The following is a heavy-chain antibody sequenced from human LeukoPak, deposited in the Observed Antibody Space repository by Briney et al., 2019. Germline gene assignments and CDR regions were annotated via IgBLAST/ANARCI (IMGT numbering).Heavy chain of an antibody. CDR3: ARGRQEVSMIVVVMTAVSYYLDV. V-gene: IGHV4-34*01. Sequence: SETLFLTCAVHGGSFSGYYWTWIRQAPGKGLEWIGEINPSGRISDNPSLKSRLTISVDASKNQFSLNLRSLTAADTAVYYCARGRQEVSMIVVVMTAVSYYLDVWGKGTTVTVS. D-gene: IGHD3-22*01. J-gene: IGHJ6*03. CDR2: INPSGRI. CDR1: GGSFSGYY.